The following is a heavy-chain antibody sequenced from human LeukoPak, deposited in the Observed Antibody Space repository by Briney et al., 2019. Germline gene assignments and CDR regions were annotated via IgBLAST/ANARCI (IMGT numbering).Heavy chain of an antibody. D-gene: IGHD4-17*01. J-gene: IGHJ5*02. Sequence: SETLSLTCAVYGGSFSGYYWGWIRQPPGKGLEWIGTIYYSGSTYYTPSLKSRLTISVDTSENQLSLRLSSVTAADTAVYYCARTSDYGNYAENWFDPWGQGTLVTVSS. CDR2: IYYSGST. CDR3: ARTSDYGNYAENWFDP. CDR1: GGSFSGYY. V-gene: IGHV4-34*01.